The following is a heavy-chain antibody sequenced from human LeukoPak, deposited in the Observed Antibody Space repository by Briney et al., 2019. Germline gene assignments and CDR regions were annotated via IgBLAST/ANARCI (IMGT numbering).Heavy chain of an antibody. CDR2: INSDSNYI. D-gene: IGHD3-10*01. V-gene: IGHV3-21*01. CDR1: GFTFRSYS. J-gene: IGHJ3*02. CDR3: AVAYYYGSGDAFDI. Sequence: GGSLRLSCAASGFTFRSYSMNWVRQAPGKGLEWVSSINSDSNYIYYADSVQGRFTISRHNAKNSLYLQMNSLRAEDTAVYYCAVAYYYGSGDAFDIWGQGTKVTVSS.